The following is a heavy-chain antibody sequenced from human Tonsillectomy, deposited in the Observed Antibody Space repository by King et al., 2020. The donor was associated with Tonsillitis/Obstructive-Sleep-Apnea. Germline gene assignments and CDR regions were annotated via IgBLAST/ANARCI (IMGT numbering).Heavy chain of an antibody. J-gene: IGHJ4*02. CDR1: GFPFTSYY. Sequence: QLVQSGPEVKRPGASVKVSCKSSGFPFTSYYMHWVRQAPGQGLEWMGVVSPSGDFTSIAQNFQGRLTGTTDPSTGTVYMEVSSLRSDDTAVYYCAREHPQTHYFDYWGQGTLVTVSS. V-gene: IGHV1-46*01. CDR3: AREHPQTHYFDY. CDR2: VSPSGDFT.